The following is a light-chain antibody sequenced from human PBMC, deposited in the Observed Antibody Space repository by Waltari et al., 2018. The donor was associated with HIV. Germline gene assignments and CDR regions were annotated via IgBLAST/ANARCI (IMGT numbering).Light chain of an antibody. J-gene: IGKJ1*01. V-gene: IGKV3-15*01. CDR2: AAS. Sequence: ETVMTQSPGTLSASPGETVTLSCTASQSIDDKLAWYQQKPGQSPRLLIYAASTVATSVPGRFSGSGSGTQFTLTISNLQSEDSAVYYCQQYKNWPPLTFGQGTKVEIK. CDR3: QQYKNWPPLT. CDR1: QSIDDK.